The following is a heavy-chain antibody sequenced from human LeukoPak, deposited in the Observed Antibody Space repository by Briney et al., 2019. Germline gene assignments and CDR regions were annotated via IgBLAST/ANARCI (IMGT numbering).Heavy chain of an antibody. V-gene: IGHV3-23*01. CDR3: ARGACSSTSCYAGYYYGMDV. CDR2: ISGSGGST. J-gene: IGHJ6*02. CDR1: GFTFSSYA. D-gene: IGHD2-2*01. Sequence: GGSLRLSCAASGFTFSSYAMSWVRQAPGKGLEWVSAISGSGGSTYYADSVKGRFTISRDNAKNSLYLQMNSLRAEDTAVYYCARGACSSTSCYAGYYYGMDVWGQGTTVTVSS.